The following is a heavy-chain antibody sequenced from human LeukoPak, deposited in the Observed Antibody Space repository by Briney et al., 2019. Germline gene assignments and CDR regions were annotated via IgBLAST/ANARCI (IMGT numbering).Heavy chain of an antibody. V-gene: IGHV3-30*03. Sequence: GGSLRLSCAASGFTFSSYGMHWVRQAPGKGLEWVAVISYDGGNKYYADSVKGRFTISRDNSKNTLYLQMNSLRAEDTAVYYCARGGAYYDSTYWGQGTLVTVSS. CDR2: ISYDGGNK. CDR3: ARGGAYYDSTY. D-gene: IGHD3-22*01. CDR1: GFTFSSYG. J-gene: IGHJ4*02.